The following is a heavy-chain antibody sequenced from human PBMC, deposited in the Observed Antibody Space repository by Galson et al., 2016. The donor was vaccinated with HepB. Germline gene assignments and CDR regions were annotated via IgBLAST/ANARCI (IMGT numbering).Heavy chain of an antibody. V-gene: IGHV1-46*01. J-gene: IGHJ3*02. CDR3: ARDQEMATLGGAFDI. D-gene: IGHD5-24*01. CDR2: INPSGNST. CDR1: GYTFTSYY. Sequence: SVKVSCKASGYTFTSYYIHWVRQAPGQGLEWMGIINPSGNSTRYAQKFQGRVTMTRDTSTSTVYMQLSSLRSEDTAVYYCARDQEMATLGGAFDIWGQGTMVTVSS.